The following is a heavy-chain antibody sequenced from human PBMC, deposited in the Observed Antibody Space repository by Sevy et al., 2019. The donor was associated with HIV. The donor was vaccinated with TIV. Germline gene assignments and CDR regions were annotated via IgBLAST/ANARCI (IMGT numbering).Heavy chain of an antibody. Sequence: ASVKVSCKASGYTFTNYAISWVRQAPGQGLEWMGWISGFNGDTKHAEKFQGRFTMTTDTSTKTAYMDLRSLRSDDTAVYYCVRGTTFYDFWTGGDYWGQGTLVTVSS. V-gene: IGHV1-18*01. D-gene: IGHD3-3*01. J-gene: IGHJ4*02. CDR2: ISGFNGDT. CDR3: VRGTTFYDFWTGGDY. CDR1: GYTFTNYA.